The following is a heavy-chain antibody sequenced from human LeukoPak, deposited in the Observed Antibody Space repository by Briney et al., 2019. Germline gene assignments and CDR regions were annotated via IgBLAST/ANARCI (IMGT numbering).Heavy chain of an antibody. J-gene: IGHJ4*02. CDR1: GGSFSGYY. Sequence: SETLSLTCAVYGGSFSGYYWSWIRQPPGKGLEWIGEINHSGSTNYNPSLTSRVTISVDTSKNQFSLKLSSVTAADTAVYYCARSKIVVVVAATKRSYYFDYWGQGTLVTVSS. V-gene: IGHV4-34*01. CDR2: INHSGST. D-gene: IGHD2-15*01. CDR3: ARSKIVVVVAATKRSYYFDY.